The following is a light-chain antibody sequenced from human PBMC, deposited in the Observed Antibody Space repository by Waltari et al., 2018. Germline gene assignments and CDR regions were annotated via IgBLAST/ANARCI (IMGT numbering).Light chain of an antibody. CDR2: GGS. CDR3: LQVNSYPFT. J-gene: IGKJ3*01. CDR1: QGISSY. V-gene: IGKV1-9*01. Sequence: IQLTQSPLSLSASVGARVTTTCRASQGISSYLAWYQQKAGRAPKLLIYGGSTLPNGVPSRFSGSGFGTDFTLTISSLQPEDFATYYCLQVNSYPFTFGPGTTVDIK.